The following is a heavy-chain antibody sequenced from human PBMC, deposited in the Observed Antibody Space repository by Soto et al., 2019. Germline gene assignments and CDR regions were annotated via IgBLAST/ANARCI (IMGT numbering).Heavy chain of an antibody. CDR1: GGSISSSSYY. CDR2: IYYSGST. CDR3: ARIGLTTALL. D-gene: IGHD4-17*01. J-gene: IGHJ4*02. Sequence: PSETLSLTCTVSGGSISSSSYYLGWIRQPPGKGLEWIGSIYYSGSTYYNPPLRSRVTISIDTSKNHFFLNLSSVTAADTAVYYCARIGLTTALLWGQGTLVTVSS. V-gene: IGHV4-39*02.